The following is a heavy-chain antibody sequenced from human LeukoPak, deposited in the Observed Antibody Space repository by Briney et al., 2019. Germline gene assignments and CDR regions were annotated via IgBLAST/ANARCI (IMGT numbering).Heavy chain of an antibody. J-gene: IGHJ6*02. D-gene: IGHD6-13*01. Sequence: PSETLSLTCTVSGGSISSYYWSWIRQPAGKGLEWIGRIYTSGSTNYNPSLKSRVTMSVDTSKNQFSLKLSSVTAADTAVYYCAREGFSSSWFSPTSGMDVWGRGTTVTVSS. CDR3: AREGFSSSWFSPTSGMDV. CDR1: GGSISSYY. CDR2: IYTSGST. V-gene: IGHV4-4*07.